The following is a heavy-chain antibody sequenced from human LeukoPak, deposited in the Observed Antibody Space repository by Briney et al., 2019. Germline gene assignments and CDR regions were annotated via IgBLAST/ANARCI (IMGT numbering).Heavy chain of an antibody. J-gene: IGHJ6*02. Sequence: GRSLRLSCAASGFTFSSYAMHWVRQAPGKGLEWVAVISYDGSNKYYADSVKGRFTISRDNSKNTLYLQMNSLRAEDTAVYYCARRVPPYYYGMDVWGQGTMVTVSS. D-gene: IGHD3-3*01. V-gene: IGHV3-30*04. CDR1: GFTFSSYA. CDR3: ARRVPPYYYGMDV. CDR2: ISYDGSNK.